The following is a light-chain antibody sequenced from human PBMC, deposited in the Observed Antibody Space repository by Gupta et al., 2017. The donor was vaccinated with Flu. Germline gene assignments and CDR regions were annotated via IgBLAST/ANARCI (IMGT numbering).Light chain of an antibody. CDR1: QSIGSS. V-gene: IGKV6-21*01. CDR2: YAS. Sequence: KEKVTITCRASQSIGSSSHWYQQKPDQSPKLLIKYASQSFTGVPSRFSGSGTGTDFTLTINSMEAEDAATYFCHQSSTLPRTFGQGTKVEIK. J-gene: IGKJ1*01. CDR3: HQSSTLPRT.